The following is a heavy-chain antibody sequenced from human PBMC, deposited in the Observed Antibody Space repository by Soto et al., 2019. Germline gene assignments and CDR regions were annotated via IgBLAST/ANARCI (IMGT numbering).Heavy chain of an antibody. J-gene: IGHJ4*02. V-gene: IGHV3-23*01. Sequence: GGSLRLSCAASGFTFSSYAMNWVRQAPGKGLEWVSVISGSGGSTYYADSVKGRFTISRDNSKNTLYLQMNSLRAEDTAVYYCARRGPATYFDYWGQGTLVTVSS. D-gene: IGHD2-15*01. CDR1: GFTFSSYA. CDR3: ARRGPATYFDY. CDR2: ISGSGGST.